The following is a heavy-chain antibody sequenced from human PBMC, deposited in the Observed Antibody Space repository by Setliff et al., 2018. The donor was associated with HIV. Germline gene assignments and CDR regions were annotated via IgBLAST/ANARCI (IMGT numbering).Heavy chain of an antibody. D-gene: IGHD2-8*01. J-gene: IGHJ6*02. CDR3: ARQYTVWVNGMDL. Sequence: GESLKISCAASGFTFSDYAMTWVRQPPGKGLEWVSAISDGSITDYADSVKGRFTISRDNAKNTLYMQMNSLRAEDTAVYYCARQYTVWVNGMDLLGQGTTVTVSS. CDR2: ISDGSIT. V-gene: IGHV3-23*01. CDR1: GFTFSDYA.